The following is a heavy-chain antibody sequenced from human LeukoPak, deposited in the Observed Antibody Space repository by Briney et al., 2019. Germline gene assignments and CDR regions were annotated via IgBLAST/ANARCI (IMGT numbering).Heavy chain of an antibody. CDR3: ARHSSSWYLFDY. V-gene: IGHV4-39*01. CDR1: GGSISSSSYY. J-gene: IGHJ4*02. CDR2: IYYSGST. Sequence: PSYTLSLTCTVSGGSISSSSYYWVWMRQPPGKALVWIGSIYYSGSTYYNPSLKSRVTISVDTCKNQFSLKLSSVTAADTAVYYCARHSSSWYLFDYWGQGTLVTVSS. D-gene: IGHD6-13*01.